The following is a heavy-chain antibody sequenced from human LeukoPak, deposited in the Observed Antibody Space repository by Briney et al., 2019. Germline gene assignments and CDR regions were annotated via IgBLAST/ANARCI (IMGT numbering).Heavy chain of an antibody. Sequence: SETLSLTCTVSGGSVSSYYWSWLRQPPGKGLEWIGYIYNSESTKYNSSLESRVTLSVDTSKNQLFLKLTSGTAEDTAVYYCARFHSGPGGWYVLWYFDLWGRGTLVTVSS. CDR1: GGSVSSYY. CDR3: ARFHSGPGGWYVLWYFDL. V-gene: IGHV4-4*09. D-gene: IGHD6-19*01. J-gene: IGHJ2*01. CDR2: IYNSEST.